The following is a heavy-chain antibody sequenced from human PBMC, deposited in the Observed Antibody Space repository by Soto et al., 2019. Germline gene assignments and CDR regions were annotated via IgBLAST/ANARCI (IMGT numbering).Heavy chain of an antibody. CDR3: ARDGGFCTNGVCPVYYYYGMDV. D-gene: IGHD2-8*01. J-gene: IGHJ6*02. CDR1: GRSISSSSYY. Sequence: SETLSLTCTVSGRSISSSSYYWGWIRQPPGKGLEWIGSIFYSGSTYYNPSLKSRVTISVDTSKNQFSLKLGSVTAADTAVYYCARDGGFCTNGVCPVYYYYGMDVWGQGTTVS. V-gene: IGHV4-39*02. CDR2: IFYSGST.